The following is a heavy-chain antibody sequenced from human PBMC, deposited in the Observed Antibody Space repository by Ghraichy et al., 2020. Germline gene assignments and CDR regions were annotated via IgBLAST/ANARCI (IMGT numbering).Heavy chain of an antibody. CDR3: ARDGPRSDFPIPTYYYYYGIDV. V-gene: IGHV1-18*01. D-gene: IGHD3-3*01. CDR2: ISAYNGNT. J-gene: IGHJ6*02. Sequence: ASVKVSCKASGYTFTSYGISWVRQAPGQGLEWMGWISAYNGNTNYAQKLQGRVTMTTDTSTSTAYMELRSLRSDDTAVYYCARDGPRSDFPIPTYYYYYGIDVWGQGTTVTVSS. CDR1: GYTFTSYG.